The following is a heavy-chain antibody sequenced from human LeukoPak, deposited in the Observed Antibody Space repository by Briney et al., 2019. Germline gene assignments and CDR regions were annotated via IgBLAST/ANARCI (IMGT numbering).Heavy chain of an antibody. D-gene: IGHD3-9*01. CDR2: ISWNSGSI. CDR1: GFTFDDYA. J-gene: IGHJ3*02. V-gene: IGHV3-9*01. CDR3: AKGPEYYDILTPMQAFDI. Sequence: GGSLRLSCAASGFTFDDYAMHWVRHAPGKGLEWVSGISWNSGSIGYADSVKGRFTISRDNAKNSLYLQMNSLRAEDTALYYCAKGPEYYDILTPMQAFDIWGQGTMVTVSS.